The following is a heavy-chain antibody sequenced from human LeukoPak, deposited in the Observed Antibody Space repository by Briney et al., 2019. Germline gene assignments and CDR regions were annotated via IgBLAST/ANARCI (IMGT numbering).Heavy chain of an antibody. CDR2: ISYDGSNK. CDR3: VRDLVDPADY. D-gene: IGHD2-8*02. J-gene: IGHJ4*02. V-gene: IGHV3-30*04. CDR1: GFTFSSYA. Sequence: GGSLRLSCAASGFTFSSYAMHWVRQAPGKGLEWVAAISYDGSNKYYADSVKGRFTISRDNAKNSLYLQTNSLRAEDTAVFYCVRDLVDPADYWGQGTLVTVSS.